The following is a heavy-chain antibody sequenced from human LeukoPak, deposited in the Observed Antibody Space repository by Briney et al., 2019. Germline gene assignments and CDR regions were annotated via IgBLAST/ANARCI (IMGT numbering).Heavy chain of an antibody. CDR1: GFTFSSYS. CDR3: ASVDYYGSGNYYNDVDY. V-gene: IGHV3-21*01. Sequence: PGGSLRLSCAASGFTFSSYSMNWVRQAPGKGLEWASSISSRSSYIYYADSVKGRFTISRDNAKNSLYLQMNSLRAEDTALYYCASVDYYGSGNYYNDVDYWGQGTLVTVSS. D-gene: IGHD3-10*01. J-gene: IGHJ4*02. CDR2: ISSRSSYI.